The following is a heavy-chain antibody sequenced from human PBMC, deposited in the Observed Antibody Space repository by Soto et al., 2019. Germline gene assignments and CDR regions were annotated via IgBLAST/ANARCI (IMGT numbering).Heavy chain of an antibody. CDR1: GYTLTESS. CDR2: FDPEDGET. V-gene: IGHV1-24*01. J-gene: IGHJ4*02. CDR3: ATDLGATPVRDY. D-gene: IGHD1-26*01. Sequence: ASVKVSCKVSGYTLTESSMHWVRQAPGKGLEWMGGFDPEDGETIYAQKFQGRVTMTEDTSTDTAYMELSSLRSEDTAVYYCATDLGATPVRDYWGQGALVTVSS.